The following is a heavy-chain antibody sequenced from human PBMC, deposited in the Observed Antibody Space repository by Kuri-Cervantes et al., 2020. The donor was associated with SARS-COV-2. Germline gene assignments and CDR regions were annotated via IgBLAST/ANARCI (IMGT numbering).Heavy chain of an antibody. V-gene: IGHV3-72*01. CDR3: ARAVPYYYDSSGYHTTGLD. D-gene: IGHD3-22*01. J-gene: IGHJ4*02. CDR2: TRDKANSYTT. Sequence: GGSLRLSCAASGFTFSNAWMSWVRQAPGKGLEWVGRTRDKANSYTTEYAASVKGRFTISRDDSKNSLYLQMNSLKTEDTAVYYCARAVPYYYDSSGYHTTGLDWGQGTLVTVSS. CDR1: GFTFSNAW.